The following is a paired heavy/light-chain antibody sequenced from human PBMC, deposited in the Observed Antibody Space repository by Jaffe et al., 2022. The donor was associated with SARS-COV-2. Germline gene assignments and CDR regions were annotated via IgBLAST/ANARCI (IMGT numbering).Heavy chain of an antibody. V-gene: IGHV3-23*01. Sequence: EVQLLESGGGLVQPGGSLRLSCAASGFTFSSYAMSWVRQAPGKGLEWVSAISGSGGSTYYADSVKGRFTISRDNSKNTLYLQMNSLRAEDTAVYYCAKDRHYDSSGYYGDDAFDIWGQGTMVTVSS. CDR1: GFTFSSYA. CDR2: ISGSGGST. CDR3: AKDRHYDSSGYYGDDAFDI. J-gene: IGHJ3*02. D-gene: IGHD3-22*01.
Light chain of an antibody. J-gene: IGKJ2*01. Sequence: DIQMTQSPSSLSASVGDRVTITCRASQSISSYLNWYQQKPGKAPKLLIYAASSLQSGVPSRFSGSGSGTDFTLTISSLQPEDFATYYCQQSYSTSVTFGQGTKLEIK. CDR1: QSISSY. CDR2: AAS. CDR3: QQSYSTSVT. V-gene: IGKV1-39*01.